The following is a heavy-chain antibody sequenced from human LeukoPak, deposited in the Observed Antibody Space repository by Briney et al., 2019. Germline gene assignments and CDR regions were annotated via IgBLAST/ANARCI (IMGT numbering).Heavy chain of an antibody. CDR3: ARNPYYYDSSVLGDAFDI. CDR1: GGSFSGYY. D-gene: IGHD3-22*01. J-gene: IGHJ3*02. CDR2: INHSGST. V-gene: IGHV4-34*01. Sequence: SETLSLTCAVYGGSFSGYYWSWIRQPPGKGLEWIGEINHSGSTSYNPSLKSRVTISVDTSKNQFSLKLSSVTAADTAVYYCARNPYYYDSSVLGDAFDIWGQGTMVTVSS.